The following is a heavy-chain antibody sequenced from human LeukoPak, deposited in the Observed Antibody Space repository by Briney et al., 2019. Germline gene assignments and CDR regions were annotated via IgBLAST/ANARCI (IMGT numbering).Heavy chain of an antibody. CDR1: GFTFSVYF. D-gene: IGHD2-8*01. CDR3: VKDLNGTWSFDY. Sequence: PGGSLRLSCAAPGFTFSVYFMHWVRQAPGKGLEYVSSISSNEYDTYYADSVKGRFTISRDNSKNTLFLQMSSLSAEDTAVYYCVKDLNGTWSFDYWGQGTLVTVSS. V-gene: IGHV3-64D*06. CDR2: ISSNEYDT. J-gene: IGHJ4*02.